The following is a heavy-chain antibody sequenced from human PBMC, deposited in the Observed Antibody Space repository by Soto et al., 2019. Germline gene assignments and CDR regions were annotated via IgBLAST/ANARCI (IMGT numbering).Heavy chain of an antibody. CDR3: ARVIKYISAFGNYYYMDV. Sequence: PGESLKISCNGSGFSFATYWIAWVRQLPGIGLEWMGIIYPGDSDTRYSPSFQGQVTISADKSISTTYLQWSSLEASDTAVYYCARVIKYISAFGNYYYMDVWGKGTTVTVSS. CDR2: IYPGDSDT. D-gene: IGHD6-25*01. CDR1: GFSFATYW. V-gene: IGHV5-51*01. J-gene: IGHJ6*03.